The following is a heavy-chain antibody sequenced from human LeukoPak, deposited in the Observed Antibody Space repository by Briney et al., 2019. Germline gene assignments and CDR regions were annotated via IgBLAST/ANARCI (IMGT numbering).Heavy chain of an antibody. CDR2: INPTGTGT. D-gene: IGHD2-21*01. CDR3: AREEYGGYFDY. Sequence: SVKVSCKASGYTFTNYYMHWVRQAPGQGLEWMGLINPTGTGTNYAQKFRGRVTKTRDTSTTTLYMELSSLTSEDTAVYYCAREEYGGYFDYWGQGTLVTVSS. J-gene: IGHJ4*02. CDR1: GYTFTNYY. V-gene: IGHV1-46*01.